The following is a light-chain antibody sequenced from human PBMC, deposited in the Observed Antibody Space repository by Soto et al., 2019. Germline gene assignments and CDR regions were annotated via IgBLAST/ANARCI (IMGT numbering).Light chain of an antibody. CDR3: CSYAGSSYV. V-gene: IGLV2-11*01. CDR1: SSDVDDYNY. Sequence: SALTQPRSVSGSPGQSVTISCTGTSSDVDDYNYVSWYQQHPGKAPKLMIYDVSKRPSGVPDRFSGSKSGNTASLTISGLQAEDEADYYCCSYAGSSYVFGTGTKLTVL. CDR2: DVS. J-gene: IGLJ1*01.